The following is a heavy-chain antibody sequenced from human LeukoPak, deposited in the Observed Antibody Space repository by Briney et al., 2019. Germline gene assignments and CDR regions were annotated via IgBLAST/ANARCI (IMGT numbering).Heavy chain of an antibody. CDR1: GGSISSYY. D-gene: IGHD6-19*01. J-gene: IGHJ4*02. CDR2: IYYSGST. Sequence: SETLSLTCTVSGGSISSYYWSWIRQPPGKGLEWIGYIYYSGSTNYNPSLKSRVTISVDTSKNQFSLKLSSVTAADTAVYYCARHDVSGWYDYWGQGTLVTVSS. CDR3: ARHDVSGWYDY. V-gene: IGHV4-59*08.